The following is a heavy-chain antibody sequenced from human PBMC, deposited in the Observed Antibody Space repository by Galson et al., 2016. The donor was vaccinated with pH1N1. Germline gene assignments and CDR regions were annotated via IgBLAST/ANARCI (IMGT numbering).Heavy chain of an antibody. CDR1: GGSVSSGHYY. CDR3: ARVRPYDFMGGYFDS. CDR2: SFYSVTT. V-gene: IGHV4-61*01. Sequence: ETLSLTCNVSGGSVSSGHYYWSWIRQFPGKGLEWIGYSFYSVTTKYNPSLVNRVDISPDTSKNQCTLTLTSVSAGDTAVYYCARVRPYDFMGGYFDSWGQGILVTFSS. J-gene: IGHJ4*02. D-gene: IGHD3-3*01.